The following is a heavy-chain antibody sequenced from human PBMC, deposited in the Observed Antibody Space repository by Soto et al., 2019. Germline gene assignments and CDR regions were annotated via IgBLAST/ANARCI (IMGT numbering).Heavy chain of an antibody. V-gene: IGHV5-51*01. J-gene: IGHJ6*02. CDR3: ATPGNSSSWAYYYYCMDV. D-gene: IGHD6-13*01. Sequence: AETLKISCNRSANSHTSYWIVRVRQMPRKGPEWMGIIYPGDSDTNYSPSFQGHVTISADEPISTAYLQWSRLKASDTALYYCATPGNSSSWAYYYYCMDVWGEGTTVTVSS. CDR2: IYPGDSDT. CDR1: ANSHTSYW.